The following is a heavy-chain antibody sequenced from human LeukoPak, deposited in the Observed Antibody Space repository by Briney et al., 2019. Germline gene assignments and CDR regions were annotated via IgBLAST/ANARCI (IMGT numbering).Heavy chain of an antibody. CDR2: IIPILGIA. CDR1: GGTFSSYA. D-gene: IGHD5-18*01. Sequence: GASVKVSCKASGGTFSSYAISWVRQAPGQGLEWMGRIIPILGIANYAQKFQGRVTMTRDTSTSTVYMELSSLRSEDTAVYYCARDGDTATSHYDYWGQGTLVTVSS. V-gene: IGHV1-69*04. CDR3: ARDGDTATSHYDY. J-gene: IGHJ4*02.